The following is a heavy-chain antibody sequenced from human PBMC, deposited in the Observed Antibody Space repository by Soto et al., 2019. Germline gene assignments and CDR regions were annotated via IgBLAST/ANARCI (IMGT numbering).Heavy chain of an antibody. V-gene: IGHV1-18*01. J-gene: IGHJ6*02. CDR1: GYTFTSYG. CDR3: AYSQGIAAAGKYYYYGMDV. CDR2: ISAYNGNT. Sequence: ASVKVSCKASGYTFTSYGISWVRQAPGQELEWMGWISAYNGNTNYAQKLQGRVTMTTDTSTSTAYMELRSLRSDDTAVYYCAYSQGIAAAGKYYYYGMDVWGQGTTVTVSS. D-gene: IGHD6-13*01.